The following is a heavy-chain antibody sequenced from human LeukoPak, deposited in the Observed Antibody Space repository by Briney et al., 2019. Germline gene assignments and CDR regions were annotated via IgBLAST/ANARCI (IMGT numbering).Heavy chain of an antibody. J-gene: IGHJ4*02. Sequence: GGSLRLSCAASGFTFSSYAMSWVRQAPGKGLEWVSGIRGSGGGTYYADSVKGRFTISRDNAKNTLYLQMTNLRAEDTAVYYCARDSDWILFDYWGRGTLVTVSS. CDR2: IRGSGGGT. V-gene: IGHV3-23*01. CDR1: GFTFSSYA. D-gene: IGHD3/OR15-3a*01. CDR3: ARDSDWILFDY.